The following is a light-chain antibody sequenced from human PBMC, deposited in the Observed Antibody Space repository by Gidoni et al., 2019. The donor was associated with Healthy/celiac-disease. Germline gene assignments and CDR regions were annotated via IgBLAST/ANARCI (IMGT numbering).Light chain of an antibody. Sequence: SYELTQPPSVSVPPGQTASITCPGDKLGDKYACWYQQKPGQSPVLVIYQDSKRPSGIPERFSGSNSGNTATLTISGTQAMDEADYYCQAWDSSTVVVGGGTKLTVL. CDR3: QAWDSSTVV. CDR1: KLGDKY. V-gene: IGLV3-1*01. CDR2: QDS. J-gene: IGLJ2*01.